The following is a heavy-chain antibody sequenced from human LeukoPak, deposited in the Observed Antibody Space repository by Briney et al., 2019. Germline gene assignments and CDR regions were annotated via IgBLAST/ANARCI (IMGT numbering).Heavy chain of an antibody. J-gene: IGHJ6*02. CDR1: GFTFSSYW. D-gene: IGHD4-11*01. CDR2: IKQDGSEE. CDR3: ALYSNYYYYGMDV. V-gene: IGHV3-7*03. Sequence: GGSLRLSCAASGFTFSSYWMSWVRQAPGKGLEWVANIKQDGSEEYYVDSVKGRFTISRDNAKNSLYLQMNSLRAEDTAVYYCALYSNYYYYGMDVWGQGTTVTVSS.